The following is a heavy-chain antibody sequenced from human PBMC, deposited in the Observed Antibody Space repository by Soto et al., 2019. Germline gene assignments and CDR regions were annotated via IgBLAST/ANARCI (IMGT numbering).Heavy chain of an antibody. J-gene: IGHJ5*02. CDR1: GYTFTSYG. Sequence: ASVKVSCKASGYTFTSYGITWVRQAPGQGLEWMGWISAYNGNTNYAQQFQGRDAMTTDTTTSTAHMELRSLRSDDTAVYYCAREGYCSGGSCQPNWFDPWGQGTLVTVSS. CDR3: AREGYCSGGSCQPNWFDP. V-gene: IGHV1-18*01. CDR2: ISAYNGNT. D-gene: IGHD2-15*01.